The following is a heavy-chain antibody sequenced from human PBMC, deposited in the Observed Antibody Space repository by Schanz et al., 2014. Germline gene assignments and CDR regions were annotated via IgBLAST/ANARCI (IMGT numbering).Heavy chain of an antibody. D-gene: IGHD1-26*01. CDR3: ARYTGAYFDY. Sequence: QVQLQESGPGLVKPSETLSLTCSVSGGSIRTYFWAWIRQPPGKGLEWIGRIYTSGSTNYNPSLKSGVTMSVDTSKTQFSLRLSSVTAADTAVYYCARYTGAYFDYWGQGTLVTVSS. CDR2: IYTSGST. V-gene: IGHV4-4*07. J-gene: IGHJ4*02. CDR1: GGSIRTYF.